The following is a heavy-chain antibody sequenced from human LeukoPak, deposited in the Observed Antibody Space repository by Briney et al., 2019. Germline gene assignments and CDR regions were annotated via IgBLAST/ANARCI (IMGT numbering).Heavy chain of an antibody. V-gene: IGHV1-18*01. J-gene: IGHJ4*02. CDR2: ISAYNGNT. CDR1: GDTFSNYA. CDR3: AREVDSSGYHY. D-gene: IGHD3-22*01. Sequence: ASVKVSCKASGDTFSNYAISWVRQAPGQGLEWMGRISAYNGNTNYAQKLQGRVTMTRDTSTSTVYMELSSLRSEDTAVYYCAREVDSSGYHYWGQGTLVTVSS.